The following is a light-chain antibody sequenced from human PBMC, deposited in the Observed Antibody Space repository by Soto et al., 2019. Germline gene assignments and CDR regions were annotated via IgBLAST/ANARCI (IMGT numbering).Light chain of an antibody. CDR1: QSISSNY. V-gene: IGKV3-20*01. J-gene: IGKJ3*01. CDR2: GAS. Sequence: EIVLTQSPGTLSLSPGERATLSCRASQSISSNYLAWYQQRPGQAPRLLIFGASYRATGIPDRFSGSGSGTDLTLTISRLGAGDFAVYYCQQYSSSPPEFTFGPGTRVDSK. CDR3: QQYSSSPPEFT.